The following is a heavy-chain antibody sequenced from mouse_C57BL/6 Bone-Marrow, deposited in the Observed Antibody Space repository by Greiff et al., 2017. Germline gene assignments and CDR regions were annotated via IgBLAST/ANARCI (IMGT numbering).Heavy chain of an antibody. J-gene: IGHJ2*01. V-gene: IGHV1-64*01. CDR3: AREGDGYYFDY. CDR2: IHPNSGST. CDR1: GYTFTSYW. Sequence: VQLQQPGAELVKPGASVKLSCKASGYTFTSYWMHWVKQRPGQGLEWIGRIHPNSGSTNYNEKFKSKATLTVDKSSSTAYMQLSSLTSEDSAVYYCAREGDGYYFDYWGQGTTLTVSS. D-gene: IGHD2-3*01.